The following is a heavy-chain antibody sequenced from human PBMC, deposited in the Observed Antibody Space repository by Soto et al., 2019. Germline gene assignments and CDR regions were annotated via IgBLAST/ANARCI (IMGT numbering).Heavy chain of an antibody. CDR3: AREEYDILTGYRFDY. J-gene: IGHJ4*02. CDR2: ISAYNGNT. CDR1: GYTFTSYG. V-gene: IGHV1-18*01. D-gene: IGHD3-9*01. Sequence: QVQLVQSGAEVKKPGASVKVSCKASGYTFTSYGISWVRQAPGQGLEWMGWISAYNGNTNYAQKLQGRVTMTTDTSTSTAYMELRSLRSDDTAVYYWAREEYDILTGYRFDYWGQGTLVTVSS.